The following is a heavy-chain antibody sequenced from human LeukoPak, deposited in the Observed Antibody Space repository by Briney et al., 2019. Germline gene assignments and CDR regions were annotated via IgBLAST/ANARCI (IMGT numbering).Heavy chain of an antibody. J-gene: IGHJ4*02. Sequence: GGSLRLSCAASEFSVGSNYMTWVRQAPGKGLEWVSLIYSGGSTYYADSVKGRFTISRDNSKNTLYLQMNSLRAEDTAVYYCARDVAGYFDYWGQGTPVTVSS. CDR3: ARDVAGYFDY. CDR2: IYSGGST. V-gene: IGHV3-66*01. CDR1: EFSVGSNY.